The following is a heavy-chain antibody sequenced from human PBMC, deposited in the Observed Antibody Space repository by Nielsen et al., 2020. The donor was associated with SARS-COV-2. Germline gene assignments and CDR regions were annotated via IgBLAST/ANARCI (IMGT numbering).Heavy chain of an antibody. CDR1: GFTLSDYA. CDR2: IKSQSHGSST. Sequence: GGSLRLSCAASGFTLSDYAIQWVRQAPGKGLEYVATIKSQSHGSSTSYIGSVRGRFTISRDNSKNILYLQMDSLRAEDMAVYYCARDSGGSYDLWGHGTLVTVSS. J-gene: IGHJ5*02. D-gene: IGHD1-26*01. V-gene: IGHV3-64*02. CDR3: ARDSGGSYDL.